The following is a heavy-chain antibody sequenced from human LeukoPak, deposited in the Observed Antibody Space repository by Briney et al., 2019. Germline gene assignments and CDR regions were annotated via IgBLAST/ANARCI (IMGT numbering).Heavy chain of an antibody. V-gene: IGHV4-39*01. J-gene: IGHJ4*02. CDR1: GGSISSSSYY. D-gene: IGHD3-10*01. Sequence: PSETLSLTCTVSGGSISSSSYYWGWIRQPPGKGLEWIGSIYYSGSTYYNPSLKSRVTISVDTSKNQFSLKLSSVTAADTAVYYCARHMVLLSRGFDYWGQGTLVTVSS. CDR2: IYYSGST. CDR3: ARHMVLLSRGFDY.